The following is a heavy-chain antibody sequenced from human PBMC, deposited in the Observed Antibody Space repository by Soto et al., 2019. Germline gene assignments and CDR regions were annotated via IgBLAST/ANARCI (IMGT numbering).Heavy chain of an antibody. CDR3: ARRGSGSYYDY. Sequence: EVQLLESGGGLVQPGGSLRLSCVASGFTFSSYAMRWVRQAPVKGLEWVSGISGSGGSTYYADSVKGRFTISRDNSKNTLYLQMNSLRAEDTAVYYYARRGSGSYYDYWGQGTLVTVSS. CDR1: GFTFSSYA. CDR2: ISGSGGST. J-gene: IGHJ4*02. D-gene: IGHD1-26*01. V-gene: IGHV3-23*01.